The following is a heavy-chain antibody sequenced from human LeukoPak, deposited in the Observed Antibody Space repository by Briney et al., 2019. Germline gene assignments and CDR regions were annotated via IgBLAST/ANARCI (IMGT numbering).Heavy chain of an antibody. J-gene: IGHJ6*02. Sequence: GGSLRLSCAASGFTFDDYAMHWVRQAPGKGLEWVSGISWNSGSIGYADSVKGRFTISRDNSKNTLYLQMNSLRAEDTAVYYCAREAGYSSGWYGGYYYYYGMDVWGQGTTVTVSS. CDR3: AREAGYSSGWYGGYYYYYGMDV. CDR2: ISWNSGSI. V-gene: IGHV3-9*01. CDR1: GFTFDDYA. D-gene: IGHD6-19*01.